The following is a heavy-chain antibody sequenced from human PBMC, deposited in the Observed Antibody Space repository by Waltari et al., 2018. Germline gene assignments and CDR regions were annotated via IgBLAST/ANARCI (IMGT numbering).Heavy chain of an antibody. J-gene: IGHJ6*03. CDR1: GFTFDEYG. CDR2: INWNGVGT. V-gene: IGHV3-20*01. D-gene: IGHD3-10*01. CDR3: ARGGGGFGDYYYYMDV. Sequence: EVRLVESGGGVVRPGGSLRLSCAASGFTFDEYGISWVRQAPGKGVEWVSGINWNGVGTGYAASVKGRFTIARENARNSLFLKMNSLRTEDTALYHCARGGGGFGDYYYYMDVWGKGTTVTVSS.